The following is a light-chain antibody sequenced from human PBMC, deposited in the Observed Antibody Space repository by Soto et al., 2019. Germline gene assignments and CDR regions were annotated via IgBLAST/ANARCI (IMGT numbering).Light chain of an antibody. CDR1: SSDIGGYDY. CDR2: EVT. J-gene: IGLJ1*01. Sequence: QSVLTQPASVSVSPGQSITISCTGTSSDIGGYDYVSWYQQYPGKAPKLIIYEVTNRPSGVSNRFSGSKSGNTASLTISGLQAEDEADYFCSSCTSFTTYVFGPGTKGT. CDR3: SSCTSFTTYV. V-gene: IGLV2-14*01.